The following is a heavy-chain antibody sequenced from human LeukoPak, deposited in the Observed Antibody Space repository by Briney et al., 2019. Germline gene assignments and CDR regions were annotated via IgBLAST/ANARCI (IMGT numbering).Heavy chain of an antibody. CDR2: ISGSGNST. CDR1: GLTFSGSA. D-gene: IGHD2-15*01. V-gene: IGHV3-23*01. Sequence: GGSLRLSCAASGLTFSGSAMSWVRQAPGRGLEWVSLISGSGNSTYYADSVKGRFTISRDNSKNTLYLQMNSLRAEDTAVYYCAKVLVLVSANRYYFDYWGQGTLVTVSS. J-gene: IGHJ4*02. CDR3: AKVLVLVSANRYYFDY.